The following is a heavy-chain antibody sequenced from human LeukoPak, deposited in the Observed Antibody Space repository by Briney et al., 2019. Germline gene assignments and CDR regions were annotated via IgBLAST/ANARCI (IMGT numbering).Heavy chain of an antibody. CDR3: ARRANTAPPYYFDF. CDR2: IYYSGST. CDR1: GGSVSSGSYY. Sequence: SETLSLTCTVSGGSVSSGSYYWSWIRQPPGKGLEWIGYIYYSGSTNYNPSLKSRVTISVDTSKNQFSLKLSSVTAADTAVYYCARRANTAPPYYFDFWGQGTLVTVSS. J-gene: IGHJ4*02. D-gene: IGHD5-18*01. V-gene: IGHV4-61*01.